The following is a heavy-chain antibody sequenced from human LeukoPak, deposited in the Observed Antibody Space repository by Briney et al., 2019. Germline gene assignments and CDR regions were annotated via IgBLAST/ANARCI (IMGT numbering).Heavy chain of an antibody. Sequence: GGSLRLSCAASGFTFSSYSMNWVRQAPGKGLEWVSYISSSSSTIYYADSVKGRLTISRDNAKNSLYLQMNSLRAEDTAVYYCARGPFYGDYVGGAFDIWGQGTMVTVSS. CDR1: GFTFSSYS. CDR3: ARGPFYGDYVGGAFDI. D-gene: IGHD4-17*01. J-gene: IGHJ3*02. CDR2: ISSSSSTI. V-gene: IGHV3-48*01.